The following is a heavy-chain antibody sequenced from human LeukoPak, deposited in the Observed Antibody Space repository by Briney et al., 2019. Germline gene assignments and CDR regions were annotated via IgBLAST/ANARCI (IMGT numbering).Heavy chain of an antibody. J-gene: IGHJ3*02. V-gene: IGHV3-23*01. D-gene: IGHD3-22*01. Sequence: GGSLRLSCTASGLTFSSYAMTWVRQAPGKGLECVSGINGSGSRTYYADSVKGRFTISRDKSKNTVHLQMNSLRAEDTAVYYCASHYDSGGYDASDIWGQGTMVTVSS. CDR3: ASHYDSGGYDASDI. CDR2: INGSGSRT. CDR1: GLTFSSYA.